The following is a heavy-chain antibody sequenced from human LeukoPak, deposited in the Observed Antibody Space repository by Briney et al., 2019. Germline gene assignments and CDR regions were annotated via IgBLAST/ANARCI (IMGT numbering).Heavy chain of an antibody. CDR1: GYTFTGYY. D-gene: IGHD3-16*02. V-gene: IGHV1-2*02. CDR3: ARLSTPNLYYFDY. Sequence: ASVKVSCKASGYTFTGYYMHWVRQAPGQGLEWMGWINPNSAVIYYAQKFQGRVSMTRDTSISTAYMEMSRLRSDDSALYYCARLSTPNLYYFDYWGQGTLVTVSS. CDR2: INPNSAVI. J-gene: IGHJ4*02.